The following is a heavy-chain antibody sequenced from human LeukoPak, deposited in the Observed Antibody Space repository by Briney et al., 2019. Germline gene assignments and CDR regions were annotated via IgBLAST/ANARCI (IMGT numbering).Heavy chain of an antibody. V-gene: IGHV3-11*05. CDR3: ARAGSGSFYDWFDP. J-gene: IGHJ5*02. CDR2: ISGSSTYT. D-gene: IGHD3-10*01. CDR1: GFPFIDYY. Sequence: AGGSLRLSHAASGFPFIDYYMAWIRQDPGQGLEWMAYISGSSTYTDSADSVKGRFSISRDNAANSLYLQMSSLRAEDTAVYYCARAGSGSFYDWFDPWGQGTLVTVSS.